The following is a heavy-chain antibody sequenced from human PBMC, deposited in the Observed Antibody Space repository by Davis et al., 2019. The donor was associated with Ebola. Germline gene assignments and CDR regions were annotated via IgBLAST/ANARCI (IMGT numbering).Heavy chain of an antibody. CDR3: ARVDYDFWSGYNWFDP. J-gene: IGHJ5*02. Sequence: MPSETLSLTCAVYGGSFSGYYWSWIRQPPGKGLEWIGSVLYTGSTFYNPSLKRRLTISIDTSKNQFSLKLSSVTAADTAVYYCARVDYDFWSGYNWFDPWGQGTLVTVSS. CDR2: VLYTGST. D-gene: IGHD3-3*01. CDR1: GGSFSGYY. V-gene: IGHV4-59*01.